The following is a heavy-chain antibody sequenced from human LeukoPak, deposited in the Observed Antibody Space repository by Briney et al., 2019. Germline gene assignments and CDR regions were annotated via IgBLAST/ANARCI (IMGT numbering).Heavy chain of an antibody. CDR2: ISSGGST. D-gene: IGHD3-10*01. CDR1: GFTFGEYA. Sequence: AGGSLRLSCTASGFTFGEYAMTWVRQAPGKGLEWVSSISSGGSTYHADSVKGRFTISRDNSKNTVYLQMNSLTVEDTAVYYCAKGISALGEYWGQGTLVTVSS. CDR3: AKGISALGEY. J-gene: IGHJ4*02. V-gene: IGHV3-23*01.